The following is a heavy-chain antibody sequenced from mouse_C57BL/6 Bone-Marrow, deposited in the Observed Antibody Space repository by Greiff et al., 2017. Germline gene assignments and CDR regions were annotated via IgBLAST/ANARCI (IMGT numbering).Heavy chain of an antibody. CDR3: ARSDYGSSFDY. CDR1: GYTFTSYW. CDR2: INPSNGGT. Sequence: VKLQQPGTELVKPRASVKLSCKASGYTFTSYWMHWVKQRPGQGLEWIGNINPSNGGTNYNEKFKSKATLTVDKSSSTAYMQLSSLTSEDSAVYYCARSDYGSSFDYWGQGTTLTVSS. V-gene: IGHV1-53*01. J-gene: IGHJ2*01. D-gene: IGHD1-1*01.